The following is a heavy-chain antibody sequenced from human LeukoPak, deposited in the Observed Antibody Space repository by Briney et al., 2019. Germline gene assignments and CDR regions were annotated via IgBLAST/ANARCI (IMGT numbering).Heavy chain of an antibody. D-gene: IGHD6-19*01. V-gene: IGHV1-46*01. CDR1: GYSFTNYY. CDR3: ARDSSGYYYMDV. J-gene: IGHJ6*03. Sequence: ASVKVSCKASGYSFTNYYMHWVRQAPGQGLEWMGIFNPRGGSTSYAQKFQGRVTITADESTSTAYMELSSLRSEDTAVYYCARDSSGYYYMDVWGKGTTVTISS. CDR2: FNPRGGST.